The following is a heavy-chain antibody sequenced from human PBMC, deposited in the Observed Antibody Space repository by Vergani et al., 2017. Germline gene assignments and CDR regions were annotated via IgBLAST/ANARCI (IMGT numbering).Heavy chain of an antibody. J-gene: IGHJ5*02. Sequence: QLQLQESGPGLVKPSATLSLTCSVSGASIRSSNYSWGWIRQPPGKGLEWIASIYYSGSTYYNPSLKSRVTISVDTSQNQFSLKLISVTAADTAVYFCARHSTVEWMVKLGWIDPWGQGILVTVSS. CDR3: ARHSTVEWMVKLGWIDP. V-gene: IGHV4-39*01. D-gene: IGHD6-19*01. CDR2: IYYSGST. CDR1: GASIRSSNYS.